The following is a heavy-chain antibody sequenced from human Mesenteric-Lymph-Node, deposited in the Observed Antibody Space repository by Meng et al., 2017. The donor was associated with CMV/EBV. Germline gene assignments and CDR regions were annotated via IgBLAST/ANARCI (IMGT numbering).Heavy chain of an antibody. CDR3: ARGRDSGGWYLDY. CDR2: IWYDGSSK. Sequence: CAASGFTFSHYAMHWVRQAPGKGLEWVAIIWYDGSSKYYADSVKDRFTISRDNSKNTLSLQMNSLRAEDTAVYYCARGRDSGGWYLDYWGQGTLVTVSS. CDR1: GFTFSHYA. J-gene: IGHJ4*02. D-gene: IGHD6-19*01. V-gene: IGHV3-33*01.